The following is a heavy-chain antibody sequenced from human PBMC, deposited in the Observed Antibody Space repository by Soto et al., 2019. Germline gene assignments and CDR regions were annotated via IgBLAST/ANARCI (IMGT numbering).Heavy chain of an antibody. CDR3: ARDAVAMVY. D-gene: IGHD6-19*01. V-gene: IGHV3-30-3*01. Sequence: GGSLRLSCAASEFTISSYAIHWVRQAPGKGLEWVAVISYDGSSKYNSDSVKGPFTISRDKSKNTVYLQMHSLTVEDTAVYYCARDAVAMVYWGRGTLVTVSS. J-gene: IGHJ1*01. CDR2: ISYDGSSK. CDR1: EFTISSYA.